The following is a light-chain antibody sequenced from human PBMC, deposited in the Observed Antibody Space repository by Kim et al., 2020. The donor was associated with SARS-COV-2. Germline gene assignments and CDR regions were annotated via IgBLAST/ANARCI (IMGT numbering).Light chain of an antibody. CDR3: QQYAMLPLT. CDR1: QSVRSSY. J-gene: IGKJ4*01. Sequence: SPVEGATLSCRASQSVRSSYLAWYQQQPGQAPRLLIYGASSRATGIPDRFSGSGSGTDFTLTISRLEPEDCAVYYCQQYAMLPLTFGGGTKVDIK. V-gene: IGKV3-20*01. CDR2: GAS.